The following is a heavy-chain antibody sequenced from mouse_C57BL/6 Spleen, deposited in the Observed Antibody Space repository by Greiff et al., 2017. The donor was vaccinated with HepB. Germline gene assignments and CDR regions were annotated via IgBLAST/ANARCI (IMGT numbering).Heavy chain of an antibody. CDR1: GYTFTSYW. V-gene: IGHV1-50*01. Sequence: VQLQQSGAELVKPGASVKLSCKASGYTFTSYWMQWVKQRPGQGLEWIGEIDPSDSYTNYNQKFKGKATLTVDTSSSTAYMQLSSLTSEDSAVYYCATNYGSSDWYFDVWGTGTTVTVSS. CDR2: IDPSDSYT. D-gene: IGHD1-1*01. J-gene: IGHJ1*03. CDR3: ATNYGSSDWYFDV.